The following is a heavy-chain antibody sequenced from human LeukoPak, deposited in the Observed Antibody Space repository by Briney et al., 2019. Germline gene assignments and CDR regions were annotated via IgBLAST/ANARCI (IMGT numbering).Heavy chain of an antibody. Sequence: SETLSLTCTVSGGSISSYYWSWIRQPPGKGLEWVGYIYYSGSTNYNPSLRSRVTISVDTSKNQFSLKLSSVTAADTAVYYCARGVEAARPYYFDYWGQGTLVTVSS. CDR3: ARGVEAARPYYFDY. V-gene: IGHV4-59*01. CDR1: GGSISSYY. D-gene: IGHD6-6*01. CDR2: IYYSGST. J-gene: IGHJ4*02.